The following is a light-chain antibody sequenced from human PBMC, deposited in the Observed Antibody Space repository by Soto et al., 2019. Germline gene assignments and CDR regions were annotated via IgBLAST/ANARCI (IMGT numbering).Light chain of an antibody. J-gene: IGKJ3*01. CDR3: QQSYSTPFT. V-gene: IGKV1-39*01. Sequence: DIQMTQSPSSLAASVGDRVTSTCRASQSISSYLNWYQQKPGKAPKLLIYATSSLQSGVPSRFSGSGSGTDFTLTISSLQPEDFATYYCQQSYSTPFTFGPGTKGDIK. CDR2: ATS. CDR1: QSISSY.